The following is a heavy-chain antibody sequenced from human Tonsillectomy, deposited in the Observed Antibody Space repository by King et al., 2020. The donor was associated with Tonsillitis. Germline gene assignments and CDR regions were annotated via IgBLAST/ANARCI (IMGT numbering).Heavy chain of an antibody. J-gene: IGHJ3*02. CDR1: DYTFSGSG. Sequence: VQLVQSGAEVKKPGASVKVSCKPSDYTFSGSGITWVRQAPGQGLEWMGWISPYHGNRDYAQKLQGRDNMTTDTSKITAYMELRSLRSDDTAVYYCARFSASYDAFDIWGQGTMVTVSS. V-gene: IGHV1-18*04. CDR2: ISPYHGNR. CDR3: ARFSASYDAFDI. D-gene: IGHD1-26*01.